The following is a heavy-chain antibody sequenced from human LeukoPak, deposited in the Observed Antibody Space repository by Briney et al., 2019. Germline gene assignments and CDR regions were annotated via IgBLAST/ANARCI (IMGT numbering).Heavy chain of an antibody. CDR1: GFTFSIYA. J-gene: IGHJ4*02. CDR2: IGNNGGST. CDR3: ARSWGPYDILTGYSFDY. D-gene: IGHD3-9*01. V-gene: IGHV3-64*01. Sequence: PGGSLRLSCAASGFTFSIYAMHWVRQAPGKGLEYVSAIGNNGGSTYYANSVKGRFSISRDNSKNTLYLQMGSLRAEDMAVYYCARSWGPYDILTGYSFDYWGQGALVTVSS.